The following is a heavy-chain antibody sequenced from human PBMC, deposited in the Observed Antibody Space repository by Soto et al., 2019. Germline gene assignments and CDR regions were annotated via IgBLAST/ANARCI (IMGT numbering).Heavy chain of an antibody. CDR3: ARGMGRYFDL. CDR2: ISHSGTT. Sequence: PSETLSLTCLVSGFPISSTYSWGWIRQPPGKGLEWIGSISHSGTTSYSPSLTSRVSISVDTSKNQVSLRLTSVSAADTAVYFCARGMGRYFDLWGRGTLVTVSS. CDR1: GFPISSTYS. D-gene: IGHD2-8*01. J-gene: IGHJ2*01. V-gene: IGHV4-38-2*02.